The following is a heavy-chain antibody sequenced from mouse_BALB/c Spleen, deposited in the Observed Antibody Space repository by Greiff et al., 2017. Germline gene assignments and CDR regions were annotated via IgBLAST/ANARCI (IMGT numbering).Heavy chain of an antibody. CDR1: GYSITSDYA. D-gene: IGHD3-1*01. CDR3: ARATYAMDY. Sequence: EVMLVESGPGLVKPSQSLSLTCTVTGYSITSDYAWNWIRQFPGNKLEWMGYISYSGSTSYNPSLKSRISITRDTSKNQFFLQLNSVTTEDTATYYCARATYAMDYWGQGTSVTVSS. V-gene: IGHV3-2*02. J-gene: IGHJ4*01. CDR2: ISYSGST.